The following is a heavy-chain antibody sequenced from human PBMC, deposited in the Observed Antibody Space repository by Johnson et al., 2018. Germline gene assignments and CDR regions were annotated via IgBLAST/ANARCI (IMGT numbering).Heavy chain of an antibody. D-gene: IGHD2-2*01. Sequence: QVQLVQSGGGVVQPGRSLRLSCAASDFTFSSYAMHWVRQAPGKGLEWVAVISDDGSNKYYAVSVKGRFPISRDNSKSTLYLQMTSLRAEDTAVYYCARAGRSTSAFYYYCCYYMDVWGNGTTFTVSS. CDR3: ARAGRSTSAFYYYCCYYMDV. J-gene: IGHJ6*03. CDR2: ISDDGSNK. V-gene: IGHV3-30-3*01. CDR1: DFTFSSYA.